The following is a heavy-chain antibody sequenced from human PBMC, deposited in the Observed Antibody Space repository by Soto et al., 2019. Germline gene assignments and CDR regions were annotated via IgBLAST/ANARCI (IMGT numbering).Heavy chain of an antibody. D-gene: IGHD6-19*01. CDR2: IYHSGRT. CDR3: ARDQDSVWGLDS. CDR1: GGSISSDNW. J-gene: IGHJ4*02. V-gene: IGHV4-4*02. Sequence: QVQTQESGPGLVKPSGTLSLTCAVSGGSISSDNWWSWVRQPPGKGLEWIGEIYHSGRTNYNPSLKSRVIISADKCQNQLSLQLSSVTAADTAVYYCARDQDSVWGLDSWGLGTLVTVSS.